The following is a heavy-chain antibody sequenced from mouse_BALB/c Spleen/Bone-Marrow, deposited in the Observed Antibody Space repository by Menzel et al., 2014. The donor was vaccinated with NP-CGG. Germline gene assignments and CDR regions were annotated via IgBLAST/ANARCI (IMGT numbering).Heavy chain of an antibody. V-gene: IGHV5-6*02. CDR3: ARLTPDYAMDY. CDR1: GFTFSNYG. J-gene: IGHJ4*01. D-gene: IGHD1-3*01. Sequence: DVMLVKSGGDLVKPGGSLKLSCAASGFTFSNYGMSWVRQTPDKRLEWVATISSGGSYTYFPDSVKGRFTISRDNAKNTLYLQMNSLKSEDAAMYYCARLTPDYAMDYWGQGTPVTVSS. CDR2: ISSGGSYT.